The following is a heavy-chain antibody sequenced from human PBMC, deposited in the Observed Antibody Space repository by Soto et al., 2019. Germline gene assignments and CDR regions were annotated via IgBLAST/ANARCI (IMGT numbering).Heavy chain of an antibody. CDR2: IIPMIGRT. Sequence: QVQLVQSGAEVKKPGSSVKVSCKASGGTFNNYGMGWVRQAPGQGLEWMGGIIPMIGRTNYAQKFQGRPTLTADASRSTAYMELRSLRSDDTAVYYCASWDYDLLTGYSYDDWGQGPLVTVSS. V-gene: IGHV1-69*01. D-gene: IGHD3-9*01. CDR3: ASWDYDLLTGYSYDD. CDR1: GGTFNNYG. J-gene: IGHJ4*02.